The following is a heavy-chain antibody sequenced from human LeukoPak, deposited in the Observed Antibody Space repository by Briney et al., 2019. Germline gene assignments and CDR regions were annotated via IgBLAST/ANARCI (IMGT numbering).Heavy chain of an antibody. CDR2: ISGSGGST. V-gene: IGHV3-23*01. CDR3: AKVAYYEILKSWFDY. J-gene: IGHJ4*02. D-gene: IGHD3-9*01. Sequence: GGSLRLSCAASGFTFSSYAMSWVRQAPGKGLEWVSTISGSGGSTSYADSVKGRFTISRDNSKNTLYLQMNSLRAEDTAVYYCAKVAYYEILKSWFDYWGQGTLVTVSS. CDR1: GFTFSSYA.